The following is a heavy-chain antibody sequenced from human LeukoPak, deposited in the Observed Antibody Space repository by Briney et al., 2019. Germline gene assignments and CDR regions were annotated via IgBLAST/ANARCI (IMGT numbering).Heavy chain of an antibody. CDR2: ISYDGSNK. CDR3: ARDHMGYSSSWYPYYYGMDV. V-gene: IGHV3-30-3*01. J-gene: IGHJ6*02. CDR1: GFTFSSYA. D-gene: IGHD6-13*01. Sequence: GGSLRLSCAASGFTFSSYAMHWVRQAPGKGLEWVAVISYDGSNKYYADSVKGRFTISRDNSKNTLYLQMNSLRAEDTAVYYCARDHMGYSSSWYPYYYGMDVWGQGTTVTVSS.